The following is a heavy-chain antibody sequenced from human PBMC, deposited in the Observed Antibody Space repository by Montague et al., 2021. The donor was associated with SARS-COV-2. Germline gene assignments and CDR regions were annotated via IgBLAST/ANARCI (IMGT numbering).Heavy chain of an antibody. V-gene: IGHV4-34*01. CDR1: GGSFSDYY. D-gene: IGHD2-8*01. Sequence: SETLSLTCAVYGGSFSDYYWTWIRQPPGKGLEWIGEINHSGSRNYNPSLRSRVSFSMDTSKNHFSLSLSSVTVADTAVYFCARQLPSYCATNKCYPYYFDGWGQGALVTVSS. CDR3: ARQLPSYCATNKCYPYYFDG. J-gene: IGHJ4*02. CDR2: INHSGSR.